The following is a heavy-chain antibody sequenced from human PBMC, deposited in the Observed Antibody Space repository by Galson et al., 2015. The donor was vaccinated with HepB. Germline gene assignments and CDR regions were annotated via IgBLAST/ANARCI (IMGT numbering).Heavy chain of an antibody. CDR1: GFSLSTSGMC. V-gene: IGHV2-70*11. CDR2: IDWDDDK. Sequence: PALVKPTQTLTLTCTFSGFSLSTSGMCVSWIRQPPGKALEWLARIDWDDDKYYSTSLKTRLTISKDTSKNQVVLTLTNMDPVDTATYYCARMTRIAVAGYYFDYWGQGALVTVSS. J-gene: IGHJ4*02. D-gene: IGHD6-19*01. CDR3: ARMTRIAVAGYYFDY.